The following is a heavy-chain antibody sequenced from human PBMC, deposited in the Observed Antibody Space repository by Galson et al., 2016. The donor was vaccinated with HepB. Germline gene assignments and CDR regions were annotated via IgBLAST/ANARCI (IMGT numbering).Heavy chain of an antibody. J-gene: IGHJ4*02. CDR3: VSRRHIAADGVD. CDR1: GFSLSDYW. CDR2: TKQDGSEK. V-gene: IGHV3-7*02. Sequence: SLRLSCAASGFSLSDYWMTWVRQAPGKGLEWVANTKQDGSEKYYVDSVKGRFTISRDNAKNSLYLQMNSLRAEDTAIYYCVSRRHIAADGVDWGQGILVTVS. D-gene: IGHD6-13*01.